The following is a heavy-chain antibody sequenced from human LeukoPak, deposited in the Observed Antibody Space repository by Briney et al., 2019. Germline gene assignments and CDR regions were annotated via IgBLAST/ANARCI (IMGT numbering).Heavy chain of an antibody. V-gene: IGHV1-2*02. CDR3: ARAVTTVTNYPGY. CDR1: GYTFTGYY. CDR2: INPNSGGT. D-gene: IGHD4-17*01. J-gene: IGHJ4*02. Sequence: GASVKVSCKASGYTFTGYYMHWVRQAPGQGLEWMGWINPNSGGTNYAQKFQGRVTMTRDTSISTAYMELSRLRSDDTAVYYCARAVTTVTNYPGYWGQGTLVTVSS.